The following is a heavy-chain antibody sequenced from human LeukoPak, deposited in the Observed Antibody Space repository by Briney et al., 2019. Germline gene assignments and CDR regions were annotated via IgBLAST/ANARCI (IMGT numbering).Heavy chain of an antibody. CDR1: GFTVSSNY. J-gene: IGHJ3*02. D-gene: IGHD6-19*01. CDR3: ATLAVAGAENAFDI. CDR2: IYSGGST. Sequence: PGGSLRLSCAASGFTVSSNYMRWVRQAPGKGLEWVSVIYSGGSTYYADSVKGRFTISRDNSKNTLHLQMNSLRAEDTAVYYCATLAVAGAENAFDIWGQGTMVTVSS. V-gene: IGHV3-66*01.